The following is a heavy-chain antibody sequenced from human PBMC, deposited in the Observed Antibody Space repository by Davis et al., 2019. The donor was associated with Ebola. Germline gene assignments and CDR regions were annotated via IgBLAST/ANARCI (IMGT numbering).Heavy chain of an antibody. CDR1: GGSISSGGYY. CDR2: VYYIGST. J-gene: IGHJ6*04. Sequence: LRLSCTVSGGSISSGGYYWSWIRQHPGKGLEWIGYVYYIGSTYYNPSLKSRVNISLDTSKNQFSLKLSSVSAADTAVYYCARGRPSTVTTDYYAMDVWGKGTTVTVSS. CDR3: ARGRPSTVTTDYYAMDV. V-gene: IGHV4-31*03. D-gene: IGHD4-17*01.